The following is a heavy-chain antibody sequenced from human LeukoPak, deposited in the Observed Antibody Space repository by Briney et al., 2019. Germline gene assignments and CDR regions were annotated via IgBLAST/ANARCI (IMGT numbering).Heavy chain of an antibody. D-gene: IGHD2-2*01. V-gene: IGHV4-61*02. Sequence: PSETLSLTCTVSGGSVSRGTYYWTWIRQPAGRGLEWIGRIYTSGDTNYNPSLNSRVSISVDTSKNQFSLKLTSVTAADTAVYYCARFSVFPGNGSPTNCYDYYYYMDVWGKGTTVTVSS. CDR2: IYTSGDT. CDR1: GGSVSRGTYY. CDR3: ARFSVFPGNGSPTNCYDYYYYMDV. J-gene: IGHJ6*03.